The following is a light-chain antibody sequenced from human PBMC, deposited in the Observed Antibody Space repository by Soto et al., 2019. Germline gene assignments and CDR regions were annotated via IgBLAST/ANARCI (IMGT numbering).Light chain of an antibody. CDR1: QSVSSN. V-gene: IGKV3-15*01. J-gene: IGKJ1*01. Sequence: EIVMTQSPATLSVSPGERATLSCRASQSVSSNLAWYQQKPGQAPRLLIYGPSTRATGIPARFSGSGSRTEFTLTISNLQSEDFAVYYCQQGRTFGQGTKVEIK. CDR3: QQGRT. CDR2: GPS.